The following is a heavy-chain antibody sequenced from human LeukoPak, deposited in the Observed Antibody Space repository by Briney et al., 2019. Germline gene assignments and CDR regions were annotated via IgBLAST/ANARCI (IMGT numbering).Heavy chain of an antibody. V-gene: IGHV3-66*02. CDR1: GFTVSSNY. Sequence: GGSLRLSCAASGFTVSSNYMSWVRQAPGKGLEWVSVIYSGGSTYYADSVKGRFTISRDNFKNTLYLQMNSLRAEDTAVYYCAKDWDSYGFGPYYFDYWGQGTLVTVSS. D-gene: IGHD5-18*01. CDR2: IYSGGST. CDR3: AKDWDSYGFGPYYFDY. J-gene: IGHJ4*02.